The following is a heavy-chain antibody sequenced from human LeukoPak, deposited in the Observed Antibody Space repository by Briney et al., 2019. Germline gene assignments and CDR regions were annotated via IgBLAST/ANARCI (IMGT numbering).Heavy chain of an antibody. CDR1: GFTFSSYS. CDR3: ARDVGIAAAGSIDY. CDR2: ISSSSSYI. V-gene: IGHV3-21*01. J-gene: IGHJ4*02. D-gene: IGHD6-13*01. Sequence: GGSLRLSCAASGFTFSSYSMNWVRQAPGKGLEWVSSISSSSSYIYYADSVKGRFTISRDNAKNSLYLQMNSLRAEDTAVYYCARDVGIAAAGSIDYWGQGTLVTVSS.